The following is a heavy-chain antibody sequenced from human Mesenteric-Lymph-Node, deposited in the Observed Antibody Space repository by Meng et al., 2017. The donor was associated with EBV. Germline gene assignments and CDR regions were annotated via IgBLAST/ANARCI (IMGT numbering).Heavy chain of an antibody. V-gene: IGHV1-18*01. CDR3: ASVHYGGNPFEGGG. CDR2: ISAYNGDT. CDR1: GYTFSNYG. Sequence: VECGAEVKKRGASGNSSCKGSGYTFSNYGICWVRQAPGQGLEWMGWISAYNGDTYYAQRFQGRVTMTTDTSASTAYMELRSLRFDDTAVYYCASVHYGGNPFEGGGWGQGTLVTVSS. J-gene: IGHJ4*02. D-gene: IGHD4-23*01.